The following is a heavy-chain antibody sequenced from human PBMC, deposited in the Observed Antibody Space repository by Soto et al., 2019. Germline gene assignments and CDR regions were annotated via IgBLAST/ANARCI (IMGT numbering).Heavy chain of an antibody. CDR1: GGSIGTSY. D-gene: IGHD3-10*01. V-gene: IGHV4-4*07. CDR3: ARGGRDGFDL. J-gene: IGHJ3*01. Sequence: SETLSLTCSVSGGSIGTSYWNWIRQTAGTGLEWIGRIYINGSTNIHPSLKSRVAMSVETAKNQFSLKLTSATAADTAVYYCARGGRDGFDLWGQGTMVTVS. CDR2: IYINGST.